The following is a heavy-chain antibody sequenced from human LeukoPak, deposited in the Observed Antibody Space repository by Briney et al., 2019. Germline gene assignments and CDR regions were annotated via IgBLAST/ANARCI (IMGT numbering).Heavy chain of an antibody. CDR3: ARGFDGGGDSVDQSYAYYYMDV. Sequence: SETLSLTCTVSGGSISSSSYYWSWIRQPPGKGLEWIGYIFYGGSTNYNPSLKSRVTMSVDTSKNQFSLKLHSVTAADTAVYFCARGFDGGGDSVDQSYAYYYMDVWGKGITVTVSS. J-gene: IGHJ6*03. V-gene: IGHV4-61*01. D-gene: IGHD5/OR15-5a*01. CDR1: GGSISSSSYY. CDR2: IFYGGST.